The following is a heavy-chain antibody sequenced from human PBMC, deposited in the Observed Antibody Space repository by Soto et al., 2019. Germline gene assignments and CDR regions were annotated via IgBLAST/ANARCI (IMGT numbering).Heavy chain of an antibody. Sequence: LKISCKGSGYSFTSYWISWVRQMPGKGLEWIGRIDPSDSYTNYSPSFQGHVTISADKSISTAYLQWSSLKASDTAMYYCARAKFNYYVSSGYDSGAFDILGQGTMVIVS. D-gene: IGHD3-22*01. CDR2: IDPSDSYT. J-gene: IGHJ3*02. CDR1: GYSFTSYW. V-gene: IGHV5-10-1*01. CDR3: ARAKFNYYVSSGYDSGAFDI.